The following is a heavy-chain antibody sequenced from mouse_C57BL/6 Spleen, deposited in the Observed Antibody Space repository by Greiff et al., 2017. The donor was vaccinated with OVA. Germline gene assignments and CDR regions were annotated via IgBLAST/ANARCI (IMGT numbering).Heavy chain of an antibody. D-gene: IGHD1-1*01. CDR3: ARSSCGSSSDAY. CDR2: IDPSDSYT. J-gene: IGHJ3*01. Sequence: QVQLQQPGAELAMPGASVKLSCKASGYTFTSYWMHWVKQRPGQGLEWIGEIDPSDSYTNYNQKFKDKSTLTADKSSSTAYMQLSSLTSEDSAVYYCARSSCGSSSDAYWGQGTLVTVSA. V-gene: IGHV1-69*01. CDR1: GYTFTSYW.